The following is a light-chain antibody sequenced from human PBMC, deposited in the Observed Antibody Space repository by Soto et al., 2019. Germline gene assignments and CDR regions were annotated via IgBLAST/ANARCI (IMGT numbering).Light chain of an antibody. Sequence: EIVMTESPATLSVSPGERATLSCRASQSVSSNLAWYQQKPGQAPRLLIYGASTTATGIPARFSGSGSGTEFTLTISSLQSEEFEVYYCQQYNNWLTFGGGTKVEIK. CDR3: QQYNNWLT. CDR1: QSVSSN. J-gene: IGKJ4*01. CDR2: GAS. V-gene: IGKV3-15*01.